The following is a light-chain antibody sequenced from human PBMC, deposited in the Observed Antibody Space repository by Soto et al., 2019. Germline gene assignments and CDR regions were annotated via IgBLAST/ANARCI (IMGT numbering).Light chain of an antibody. CDR3: QQDYNFPRT. CDR2: FAS. CDR1: ETIDTY. V-gene: IGKV1-39*01. J-gene: IGKJ1*01. Sequence: DIQMTQSPSYLSASVGDRVTITCRASETIDTYLNWYQQKPGKAPRLLIYFASSLQSGVPVRFSGSGSGTEFTLTISSLQREDFATYFCQQDYNFPRTFGLGTKLEIK.